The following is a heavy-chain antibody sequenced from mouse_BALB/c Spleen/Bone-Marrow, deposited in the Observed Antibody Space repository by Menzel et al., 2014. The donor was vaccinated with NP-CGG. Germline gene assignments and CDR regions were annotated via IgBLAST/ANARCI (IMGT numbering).Heavy chain of an antibody. D-gene: IGHD2-4*01. CDR2: IWAGGST. Sequence: VQVVESGPGLVSPSQSLSITCTASGFSLTSYGVHWVRQPPGKGLEWLGVIWAGGSTNYNSALMSRLSISKDNSKSQVFLKMNSLQTDDTAMYYCARDPYYDYDDGGDYWGQGTSVTVSS. CDR3: ARDPYYDYDDGGDY. J-gene: IGHJ4*01. CDR1: GFSLTSYG. V-gene: IGHV2-9*02.